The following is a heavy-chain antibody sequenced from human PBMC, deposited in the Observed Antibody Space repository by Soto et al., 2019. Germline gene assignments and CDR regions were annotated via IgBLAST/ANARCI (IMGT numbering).Heavy chain of an antibody. V-gene: IGHV1-46*01. Sequence: QVQLVQSGAEVKKPGASVKVSCKASGYTFTDYYIHWVRQAPGQGLEWMGMINPSGGSTDYAQKFRGRVTMTRDTSTGTVYMALSSLRSEDTAVYYCARPPFPGCINAVCYPFDYWGQGTLVTVSS. CDR2: INPSGGST. D-gene: IGHD2-8*01. CDR3: ARPPFPGCINAVCYPFDY. CDR1: GYTFTDYY. J-gene: IGHJ4*02.